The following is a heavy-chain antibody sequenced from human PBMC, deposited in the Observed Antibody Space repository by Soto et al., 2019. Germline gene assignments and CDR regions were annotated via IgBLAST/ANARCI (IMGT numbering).Heavy chain of an antibody. J-gene: IGHJ4*02. CDR1: GGSISSGGYY. CDR2: IYYSGST. V-gene: IGHV4-31*03. D-gene: IGHD4-17*01. CDR3: ARAPPHSYGDYGEVFDY. Sequence: QVQLQESGPGLVKPSQTLSLTCTVPGGSISSGGYYWSWIRQHPGKGLEWIGYIYYSGSTYYNPSLKSRVTILVDTSKNQFSLKLSSVTAADTAVYYCARAPPHSYGDYGEVFDYWGQGTLVTVSS.